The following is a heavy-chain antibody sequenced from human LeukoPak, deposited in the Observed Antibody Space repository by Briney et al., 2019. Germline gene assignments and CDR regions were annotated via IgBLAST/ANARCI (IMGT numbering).Heavy chain of an antibody. V-gene: IGHV3-53*01. D-gene: IGHD3-3*01. CDR2: IYH. CDR1: GFPVRSRY. CDR3: ASLEGGPSDGR. J-gene: IGHJ4*02. Sequence: PGGSLRLSCEVSGFPVRSRYMTWVRQPPGKGLECVAVIYHIDSVKGRFTISRDISKSTMYLEMNNLRVEDTAIYYCASLEGGPSDGRWGQGTLVTVSS.